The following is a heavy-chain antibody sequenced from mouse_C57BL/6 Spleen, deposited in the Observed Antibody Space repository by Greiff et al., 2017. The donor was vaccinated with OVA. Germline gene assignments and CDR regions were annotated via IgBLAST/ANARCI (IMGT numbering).Heavy chain of an antibody. V-gene: IGHV1-74*01. Sequence: QVQLQQPGAELVKPGASVKVSCKASGYTFTSYWMHWVKQRPGQGLEWIGRLHPSDSDTNYNQKFKGKATLTVDKSSSTAYMQLSSLTSEDSAVYYCAISPYYSNYVFAYWGQGTLVTVSA. CDR2: LHPSDSDT. CDR3: AISPYYSNYVFAY. J-gene: IGHJ3*01. CDR1: GYTFTSYW. D-gene: IGHD2-5*01.